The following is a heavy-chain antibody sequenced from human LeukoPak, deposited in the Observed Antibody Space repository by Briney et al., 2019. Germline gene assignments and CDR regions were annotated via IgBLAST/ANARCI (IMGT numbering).Heavy chain of an antibody. Sequence: PGGSLRLSCAASGFTFSSYEMNWVRQAPGKGLEWVSYISGSGKNIYYADSVKGRFTISRDNSKNTLYLLMNSLRVDDTAVYYCAKAVDLATISVDIWGQGTMVTVSS. CDR1: GFTFSSYE. V-gene: IGHV3-48*03. D-gene: IGHD5-24*01. CDR3: AKAVDLATISVDI. CDR2: ISGSGKNI. J-gene: IGHJ3*02.